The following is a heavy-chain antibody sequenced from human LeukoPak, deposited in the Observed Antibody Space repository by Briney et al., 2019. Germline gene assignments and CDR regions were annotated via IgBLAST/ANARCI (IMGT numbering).Heavy chain of an antibody. Sequence: ASVKVSCKVSRYTLTELSMHWVRPAPGKGLEWMGGFYPEDGEPIYAQKFQGRVTMTEVTSTDTAYMELSSLRSEDTGVYYCATAASRSGGLGYGRDVWGQGTTVTVFS. J-gene: IGHJ6*02. CDR1: RYTLTELS. V-gene: IGHV1-24*01. CDR3: ATAASRSGGLGYGRDV. D-gene: IGHD3-3*01. CDR2: FYPEDGEP.